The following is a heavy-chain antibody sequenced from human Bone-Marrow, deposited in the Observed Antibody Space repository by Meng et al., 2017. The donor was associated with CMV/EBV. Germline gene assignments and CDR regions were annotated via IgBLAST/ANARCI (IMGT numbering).Heavy chain of an antibody. CDR1: GYTFTSYG. J-gene: IGHJ3*02. V-gene: IGHV1-18*01. D-gene: IGHD2-8*02. Sequence: ASVKVSCKASGYTFTSYGISWVRQAPGQGLEWMGWISAYNGNTNYAQKLQGRVTMTTDTSTSTAYMELRSLRSDDTAVYFCARGRGVDIVLVDAFDIWGQGTMVTVSS. CDR2: ISAYNGNT. CDR3: ARGRGVDIVLVDAFDI.